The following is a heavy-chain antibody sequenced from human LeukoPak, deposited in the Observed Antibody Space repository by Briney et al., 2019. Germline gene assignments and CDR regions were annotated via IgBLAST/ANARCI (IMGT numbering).Heavy chain of an antibody. J-gene: IGHJ4*02. CDR1: GLTFSSYG. D-gene: IGHD3-22*01. CDR2: IRYDGSNK. CDR3: AKAQDYYDSSGSFDY. V-gene: IGHV3-30*02. Sequence: GGSLRLSCAASGLTFSSYGMHWVRQAPGKGLEWVAFIRYDGSNKYYADSVKGRFTISRDNSKNTLYLQMNSLRAEDTAVYYCAKAQDYYDSSGSFDYWGQGTLVTVSS.